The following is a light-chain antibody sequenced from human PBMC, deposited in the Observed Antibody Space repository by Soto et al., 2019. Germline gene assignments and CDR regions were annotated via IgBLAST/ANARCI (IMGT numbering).Light chain of an antibody. CDR3: GTWDSSRSAVV. Sequence: QSVLTQPPSVSAAPGQKVTISCSGSSSNIGNNYVYWYQQLPGTAPKLLIYDNNKRPSGIPDRFSGYKSGTSATLGITGLQTGDEAEYYCGTWDSSRSAVVFGGGTKLTVL. CDR2: DNN. CDR1: SSNIGNNY. J-gene: IGLJ2*01. V-gene: IGLV1-51*01.